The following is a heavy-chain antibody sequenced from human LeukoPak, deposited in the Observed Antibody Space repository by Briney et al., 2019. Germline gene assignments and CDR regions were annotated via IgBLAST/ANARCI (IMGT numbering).Heavy chain of an antibody. J-gene: IGHJ5*02. CDR2: IYHSGST. CDR1: GGSISSSNW. D-gene: IGHD6-13*01. CDR3: ARSLYSSSWGWFDP. V-gene: IGHV4-4*02. Sequence: SETLSLTCAVSGGSISSSNWWSWVRQPPGKGLEWIGEIYHSGSTNYNPSLKSRVTISVDKSKNQFSLKLSSVTAADTAVYYCARSLYSSSWGWFDPWGQGTLVTVSS.